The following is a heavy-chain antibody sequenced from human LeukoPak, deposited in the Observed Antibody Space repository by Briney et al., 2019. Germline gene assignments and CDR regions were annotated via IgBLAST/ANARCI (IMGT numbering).Heavy chain of an antibody. D-gene: IGHD6-25*01. Sequence: GGSLRLSCAASGFTFSNYWMHWVRQAPGKGPVWVSRINTDGRITSYADSVKGRFTISRENAKNTLYLQMNSLRVEDTAVYYCATDLSGRGDFWGQGTLVTVSS. V-gene: IGHV3-74*01. CDR1: GFTFSNYW. J-gene: IGHJ4*02. CDR2: INTDGRIT. CDR3: ATDLSGRGDF.